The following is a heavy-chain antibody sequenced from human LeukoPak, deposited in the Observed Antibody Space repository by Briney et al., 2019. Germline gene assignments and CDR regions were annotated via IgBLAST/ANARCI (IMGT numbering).Heavy chain of an antibody. Sequence: PGGSLRLSCAASGFTFSSYGMRWVRQAPGKGLEWVAVISYDGSNKYYADSVKGRFTISRDNSKNTLYLQMNSLRAEDTAVYYCAKEDVLRYVDWLPEGAFDIWGQGTMVTVSS. V-gene: IGHV3-30*18. J-gene: IGHJ3*02. D-gene: IGHD3-9*01. CDR1: GFTFSSYG. CDR3: AKEDVLRYVDWLPEGAFDI. CDR2: ISYDGSNK.